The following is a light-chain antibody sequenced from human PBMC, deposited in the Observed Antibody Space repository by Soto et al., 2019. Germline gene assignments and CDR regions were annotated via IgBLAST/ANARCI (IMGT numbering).Light chain of an antibody. CDR1: QDLSRW. J-gene: IGKJ4*01. V-gene: IGKV1-12*01. CDR3: QQANSFPHT. CDR2: ATS. Sequence: DLQMTQSPSSVSASVGDRVIITCRASQDLSRWLAWYQQKPGQAPQLLIYATSTWQSGVPARFSGSGSGTDFTLTISSLQPEDFATYYCQQANSFPHTLGGGTRVEIK.